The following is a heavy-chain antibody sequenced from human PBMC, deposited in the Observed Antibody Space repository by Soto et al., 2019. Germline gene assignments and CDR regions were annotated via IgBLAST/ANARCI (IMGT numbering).Heavy chain of an antibody. J-gene: IGHJ6*02. D-gene: IGHD3-10*01. CDR1: GFTFSSYA. V-gene: IGHV3-30-3*01. Sequence: GGSLRLSCAASGFTFSSYAMHWVRQAPGKGLEWVAVISYDGSNKYYADSVKGRFTISRDNSKNTLYLQMNSLRAEDTAVYYCARVKEVDYGSGSYYSYYYYGMDVWGQGTTVTVSS. CDR3: ARVKEVDYGSGSYYSYYYYGMDV. CDR2: ISYDGSNK.